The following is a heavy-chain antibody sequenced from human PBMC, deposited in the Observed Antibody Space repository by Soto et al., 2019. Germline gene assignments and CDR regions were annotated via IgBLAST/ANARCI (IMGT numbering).Heavy chain of an antibody. V-gene: IGHV3-30*03. CDR1: GITFNTYG. CDR2: ISYDGNNK. D-gene: IGHD6-19*01. Sequence: GGSLRLPCAAAGITFNTYGIPWVLPPPGKVLEWVAVISYDGNNKFYEDSVDGRFTISRDNSKNTLFLQMNSLRPEDTAVYYCARGTPYTTGWYYFDFWGQGTLVTAPQ. J-gene: IGHJ4*02. CDR3: ARGTPYTTGWYYFDF.